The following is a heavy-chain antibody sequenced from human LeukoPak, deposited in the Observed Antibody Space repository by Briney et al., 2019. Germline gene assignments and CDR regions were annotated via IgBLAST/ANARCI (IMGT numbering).Heavy chain of an antibody. Sequence: GGSLRLSCAASGFTVFNYWMSWVRQAPGKGLEWEANINLDGSQKYYVDSLKGRFTISRDNAKNSLYLQMNSLRAEDTAVYYCARDVDYANPRHDYWGQGTLVTVSS. CDR1: GFTVFNYW. J-gene: IGHJ4*02. CDR2: INLDGSQK. D-gene: IGHD4/OR15-4a*01. V-gene: IGHV3-7*01. CDR3: ARDVDYANPRHDY.